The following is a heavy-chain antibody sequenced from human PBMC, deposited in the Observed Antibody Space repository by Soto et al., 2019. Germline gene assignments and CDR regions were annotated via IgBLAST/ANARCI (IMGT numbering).Heavy chain of an antibody. CDR1: GLTVSGKKY. J-gene: IGHJ3*01. D-gene: IGHD1-1*01. Sequence: DVHLVESGGGLIQPGESLRLSCAAFGLTVSGKKYVAWVRQAPGEGLEWGSALYDVDGSFYADSVKGRFTTSSDSSKTTIYLQMNGLRPDDTGVYYCASWHEREHAYDVWGQGTTVTVSS. CDR2: LYDVDGS. V-gene: IGHV3-53*01. CDR3: ASWHEREHAYDV.